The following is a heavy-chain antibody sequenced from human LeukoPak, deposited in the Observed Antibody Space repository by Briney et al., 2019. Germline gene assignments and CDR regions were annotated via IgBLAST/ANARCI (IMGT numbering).Heavy chain of an antibody. CDR2: ISGSGGIT. CDR1: GFTFSSYA. J-gene: IGHJ4*02. Sequence: GGSLRLSCAASGFTFSSYAMNWVRQAPGKGLEWVSAISGSGGITYYADSVRARFTISRDNSKNTLYLQMNSLRAEDTAVYYCAKGSSYYGSGSHFDYWGQGTLVTASS. V-gene: IGHV3-23*01. D-gene: IGHD3-10*01. CDR3: AKGSSYYGSGSHFDY.